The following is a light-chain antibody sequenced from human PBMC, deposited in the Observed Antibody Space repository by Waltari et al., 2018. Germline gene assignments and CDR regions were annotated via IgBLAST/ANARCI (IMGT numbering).Light chain of an antibody. Sequence: DFQMTQSPSTLSASVGDRVTITCRASQTIDVWLSWYQHKAGKAPELLISRASDLQSGVPSRFSGSGFGTEFSLTINNLQPDDFATYYCQQYYHLYPYAFGQGTKLEIK. J-gene: IGKJ2*01. CDR2: RAS. V-gene: IGKV1-5*03. CDR3: QQYYHLYPYA. CDR1: QTIDVW.